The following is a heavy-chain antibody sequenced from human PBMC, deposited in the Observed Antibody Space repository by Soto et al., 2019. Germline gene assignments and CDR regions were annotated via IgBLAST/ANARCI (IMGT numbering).Heavy chain of an antibody. CDR2: IYYSGST. CDR3: ARESGDGGHAKVDY. CDR1: GGSISSGGYY. V-gene: IGHV4-31*03. J-gene: IGHJ4*02. Sequence: QVQLQESGPGLVKPSQTLSLTCTVSGGSISSGGYYWSWIRQHPGKGLEWIGYIYYSGSTYYNPYLRSRATISVDTSKHQFSLKLSSVTAADTAVYYCARESGDGGHAKVDYWGQGTLVTVSS.